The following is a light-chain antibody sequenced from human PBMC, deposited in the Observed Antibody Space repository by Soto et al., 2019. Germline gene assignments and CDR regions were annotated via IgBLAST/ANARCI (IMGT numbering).Light chain of an antibody. CDR1: QSVSSSY. Sequence: EIVLTQSPGTLSLSPGERATLSCRASQSVSSSYLAWYQQKPGQAPRLLIYGASSMATGIPDSFSGSGSGTDFTLTIRRLEPEDFAVYYCQQYGSSPYTFGQGTKLEIK. CDR2: GAS. V-gene: IGKV3-20*01. CDR3: QQYGSSPYT. J-gene: IGKJ2*01.